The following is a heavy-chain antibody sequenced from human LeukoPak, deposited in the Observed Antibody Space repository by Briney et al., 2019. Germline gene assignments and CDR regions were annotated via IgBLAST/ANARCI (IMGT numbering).Heavy chain of an antibody. CDR1: GFTFSSYA. V-gene: IGHV3-49*04. Sequence: PGGSLRLSCAASGFTFSSYAMSWVRQAPGKGLEWVGFIRSKAYGGTTEYAASVKGRFTISRDDSKSIAYLQMNSLKTEDTAVYYCTRVTVAGVGDPFLQFDYRGQGTLVTVSS. D-gene: IGHD3-10*01. J-gene: IGHJ4*02. CDR3: TRVTVAGVGDPFLQFDY. CDR2: IRSKAYGGTT.